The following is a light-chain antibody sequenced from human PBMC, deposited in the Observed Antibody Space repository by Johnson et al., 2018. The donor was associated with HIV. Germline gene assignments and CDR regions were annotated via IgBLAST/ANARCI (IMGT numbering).Light chain of an antibody. CDR1: SSNIGNYF. J-gene: IGLJ1*01. CDR3: GTWDTRLSAGHV. Sequence: QSVLTQPPSVSAAPGQKVTISCSGTSSNIGNYFVCWYQQLPGAAPRLLIYDNNNRPSGIPDRISGSKSGTSATLGITRLQAGDEADDYCGTWDTRLSAGHVFGTGTKVTVL. CDR2: DNN. V-gene: IGLV1-51*01.